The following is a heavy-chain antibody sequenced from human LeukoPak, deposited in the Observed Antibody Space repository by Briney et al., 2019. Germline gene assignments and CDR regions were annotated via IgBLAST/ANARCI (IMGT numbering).Heavy chain of an antibody. D-gene: IGHD5-12*01. J-gene: IGHJ4*02. V-gene: IGHV3-23*01. CDR3: AKTHLEMATIMD. CDR1: GFTFSSYA. Sequence: PGGSLRLSCAASGFTFSSYAMSWVRQAPGKGLEWVSAISGSGGSTYYADSEKGRFTISRDNSKNTLYLQMDSLRAEDTAVYYCAKTHLEMATIMDWGQGTLVTVSS. CDR2: ISGSGGST.